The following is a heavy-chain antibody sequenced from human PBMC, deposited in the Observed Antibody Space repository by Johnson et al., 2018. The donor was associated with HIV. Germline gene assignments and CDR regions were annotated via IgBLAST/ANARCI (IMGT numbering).Heavy chain of an antibody. CDR1: GFTFSTYA. D-gene: IGHD1-14*01. J-gene: IGHJ3*02. CDR2: ISYDGSNK. CDR3: ARDGMAATKANI. V-gene: IGHV3-30*14. Sequence: QVQLVESGGGVVQPERSLRLSCAASGFTFSTYAMHWVRQAPGKGLEWVAVISYDGSNKYYTDSVKGRFTISRDNSKNTLYLQMNSLRAEDTAVYYCARDGMAATKANIWGQGTMVTVSS.